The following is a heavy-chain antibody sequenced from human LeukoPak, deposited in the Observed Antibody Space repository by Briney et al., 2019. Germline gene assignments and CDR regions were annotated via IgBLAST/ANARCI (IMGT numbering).Heavy chain of an antibody. D-gene: IGHD1-14*01. V-gene: IGHV1-3*01. CDR2: INAGNGNT. Sequence: GASVKVSCKASGYTFTIYAMHWVRQAPGQRLEWMGWINAGNGNTKYSQKFQGRVTITRDTSASTAYMELSSLRSEDTAVYYCARGPANTEYYYYYYMDVWGKGTTVTVSS. CDR1: GYTFTIYA. J-gene: IGHJ6*03. CDR3: ARGPANTEYYYYYYMDV.